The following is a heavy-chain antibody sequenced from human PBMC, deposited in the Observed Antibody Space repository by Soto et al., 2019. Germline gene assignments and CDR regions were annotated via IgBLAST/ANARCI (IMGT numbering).Heavy chain of an antibody. CDR3: ARVIDKMIAARPDPFDI. J-gene: IGHJ3*02. CDR2: ISSSGSTI. CDR1: GFTFSSYE. V-gene: IGHV3-48*03. D-gene: IGHD6-6*01. Sequence: LRLSCAASGFTFSSYEMNWVRQAPGKGLEWVSYISSSGSTIYYADSVKGRFTISRDNAKNSLYLQMNSLRAEDTAVYYCARVIDKMIAARPDPFDIWGQGTMVTVSS.